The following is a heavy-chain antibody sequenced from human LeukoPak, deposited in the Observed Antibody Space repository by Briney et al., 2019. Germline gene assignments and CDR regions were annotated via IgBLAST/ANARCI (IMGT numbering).Heavy chain of an antibody. D-gene: IGHD2-2*01. V-gene: IGHV1-2*02. CDR3: ARGAAESLVVVPAAMLDWFDP. J-gene: IGHJ5*02. CDR2: INLNSGGT. Sequence: ASVKVSCKASGYTFTGYYMHWVRQAPGQGLEWMGWINLNSGGTNYAQKFQGRVTMTRGTPISTAYMELSRLRSDDTAVYYCARGAAESLVVVPAAMLDWFDPWGQGTLVTVSS. CDR1: GYTFTGYY.